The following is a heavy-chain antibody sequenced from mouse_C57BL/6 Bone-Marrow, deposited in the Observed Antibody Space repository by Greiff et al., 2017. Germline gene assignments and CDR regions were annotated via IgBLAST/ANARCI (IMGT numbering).Heavy chain of an antibody. CDR2: INPSNGGT. CDR3: TRSGYGGFAY. D-gene: IGHD1-1*02. J-gene: IGHJ3*01. Sequence: QVQLQQPGAELVKPGASVKLSCKASGYTFTSYYMYWVKQRPRQGLEWIGGINPSNGGTNFNEKFKSKATRTADKSSNTAYMQLSSLTSEDSAVYYCTRSGYGGFAYWGQGTLVTVSA. V-gene: IGHV1-53*01. CDR1: GYTFTSYY.